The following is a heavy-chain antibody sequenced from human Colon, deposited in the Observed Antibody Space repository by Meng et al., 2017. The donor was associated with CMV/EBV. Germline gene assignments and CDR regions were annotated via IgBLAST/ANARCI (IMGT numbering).Heavy chain of an antibody. J-gene: IGHJ5*02. CDR3: ARGLGTPT. D-gene: IGHD1-14*01. CDR1: GFTFSNYE. Sequence: GESLKISCAASGFTFSNYEMAWVRQAPEEGLEWISYIDTGGSTIQYADSVKGRFTISRDNAKSSLYLQMNDLQVDDTAVYYCARGLGTPTWGQGTLVTVSS. CDR2: IDTGGSTI. V-gene: IGHV3-48*03.